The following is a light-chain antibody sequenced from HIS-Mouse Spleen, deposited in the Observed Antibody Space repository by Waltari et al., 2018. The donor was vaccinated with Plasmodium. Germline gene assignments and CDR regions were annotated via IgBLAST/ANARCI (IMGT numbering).Light chain of an antibody. CDR1: QGISNY. CDR3: QQYYSYLLT. V-gene: IGKV1-8*01. Sequence: IRKTQTPSPSPASTEEKANTTCRASQGISNYLAWYQQKPGKAPKLLIYAASTLQSGVPSRFSGSGSGTDFTLTISCLQSEDFATYYCQQYYSYLLTFGGGTKVEIK. J-gene: IGKJ4*01. CDR2: AAS.